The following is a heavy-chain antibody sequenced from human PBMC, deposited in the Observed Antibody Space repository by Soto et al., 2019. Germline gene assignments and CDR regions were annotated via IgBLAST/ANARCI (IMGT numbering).Heavy chain of an antibody. V-gene: IGHV1-69*13. D-gene: IGHD3-3*01. CDR3: ARLQNYDFWSGYLGGYFDY. Sequence: GASVKVSCKASGGTFSSYAISWVRQAPGQGLEWMGGIIPIFGTANYAQKFQGRVTITADESTSTAYMELSSLRSVDTATYYCARLQNYDFWSGYLGGYFDYWGQGTLVTVSS. J-gene: IGHJ4*02. CDR2: IIPIFGTA. CDR1: GGTFSSYA.